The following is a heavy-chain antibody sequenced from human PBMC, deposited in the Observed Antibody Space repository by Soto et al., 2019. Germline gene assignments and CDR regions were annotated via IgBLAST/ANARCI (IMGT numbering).Heavy chain of an antibody. J-gene: IGHJ4*02. CDR1: GFTFSSYA. CDR3: AREGGNYCFDY. Sequence: EVQLVESGGGLVQPGGSLRLSCAASGFTFSSYAMHWVRQAPGKGLEYVSAINTNGGTTYYANSVKGRFTVFRDNSKNTLYLQMGSLRAEDMAVYYCAREGGNYCFDYWGQGTLVTVSS. CDR2: INTNGGTT. D-gene: IGHD1-26*01. V-gene: IGHV3-64*01.